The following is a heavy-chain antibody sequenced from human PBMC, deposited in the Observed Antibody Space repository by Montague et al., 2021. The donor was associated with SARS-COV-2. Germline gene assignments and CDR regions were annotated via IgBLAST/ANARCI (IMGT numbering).Heavy chain of an antibody. CDR2: IFHSGIT. Sequence: SETLSLTCSVSGGSISSYYWSWIRQSPGKGLGWIGYIFHSGITDYNPSLKSRATISVDMSKNQFSLQLNSVTAADSAVYYCARTEYNWNDWFDPWGQGTLVTVSS. J-gene: IGHJ5*02. CDR1: GGSISSYY. D-gene: IGHD1-20*01. V-gene: IGHV4-59*13. CDR3: ARTEYNWNDWFDP.